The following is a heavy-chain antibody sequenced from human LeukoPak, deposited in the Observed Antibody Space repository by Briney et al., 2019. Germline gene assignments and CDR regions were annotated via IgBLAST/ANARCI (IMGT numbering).Heavy chain of an antibody. J-gene: IGHJ4*02. CDR1: GFTFSNYA. CDR2: ISTGGST. Sequence: GGSLRLSCAASGFTFSNYAMTWVRQAPGKGLEWLSVISTGGSTNYADSVKGRFTISRDNSKNILYLQMNSLRAEDTAVYYCARDDYYDSSGLDYWGQGILVTVSS. D-gene: IGHD3-22*01. V-gene: IGHV3-23*01. CDR3: ARDDYYDSSGLDY.